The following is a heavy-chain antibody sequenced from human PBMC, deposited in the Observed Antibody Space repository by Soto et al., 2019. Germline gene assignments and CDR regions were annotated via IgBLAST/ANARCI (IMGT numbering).Heavy chain of an antibody. D-gene: IGHD3-3*01. J-gene: IGHJ6*02. CDR3: AKERGYDFWSGYEDYGMDV. CDR1: GFTFSSCG. Sequence: PGGSLRLSCAASGFTFSSCGMHWVRQAPGKGLEWVAVISYDGSNKYYADSVKGRFTISRDNSKNTLYLQMNSLRAEDTAVYYCAKERGYDFWSGYEDYGMDVWGQGTTVTVSS. V-gene: IGHV3-30*18. CDR2: ISYDGSNK.